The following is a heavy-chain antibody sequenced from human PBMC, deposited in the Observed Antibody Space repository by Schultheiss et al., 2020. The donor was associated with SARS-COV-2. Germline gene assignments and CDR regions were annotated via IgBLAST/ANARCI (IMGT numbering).Heavy chain of an antibody. V-gene: IGHV1-18*01. Sequence: ASVKVSCKASGGTFSSYGISWVRQAPGQGLEWMGWISAYNGNTNYAQKLQGRVTMTTDTSTSTAYMELRSLRSDDTAVYYCATPSVDTAMVAFAFDIWGQGTMVTVSS. CDR3: ATPSVDTAMVAFAFDI. CDR2: ISAYNGNT. CDR1: GGTFSSYG. D-gene: IGHD5-18*01. J-gene: IGHJ3*02.